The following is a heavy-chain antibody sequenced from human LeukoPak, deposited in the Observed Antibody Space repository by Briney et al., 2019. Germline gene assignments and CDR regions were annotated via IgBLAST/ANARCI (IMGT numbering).Heavy chain of an antibody. V-gene: IGHV1-2*04. CDR2: INTNSGGT. CDR3: ARAAGVMVVKRGYSGYATTEYFDY. Sequence: GASVKVSCKASGYTFLDYYMHWVRQAPGQGLEWMGWINTNSGGTNYAQKFQGWVTMTRDTSISTAYMELSRLRSDDTAVYYCARAAGVMVVKRGYSGYATTEYFDYWGQGTLVTVSS. J-gene: IGHJ4*02. D-gene: IGHD5-12*01. CDR1: GYTFLDYY.